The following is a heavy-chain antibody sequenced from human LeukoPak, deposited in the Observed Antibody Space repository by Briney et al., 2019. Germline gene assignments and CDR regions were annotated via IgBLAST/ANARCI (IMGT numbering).Heavy chain of an antibody. J-gene: IGHJ6*03. Sequence: PGGSLRLSCAASGFPLSSYAMSWVRQASGRGLEWVSATSSSDPGTYYADSVRGRFTISRDNSKNTLYLQLNSLRVEDAAVYYCASIDHHVDTATVTYHYYMDVWGKGTTVTVSS. D-gene: IGHD5-18*01. CDR3: ASIDHHVDTATVTYHYYMDV. V-gene: IGHV3-23*01. CDR1: GFPLSSYA. CDR2: TSSSDPGT.